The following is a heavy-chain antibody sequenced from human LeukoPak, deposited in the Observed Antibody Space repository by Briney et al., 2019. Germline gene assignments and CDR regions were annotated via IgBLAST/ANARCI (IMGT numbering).Heavy chain of an antibody. CDR2: IYYAGST. V-gene: IGHV4-59*01. CDR3: VIQQWDFGDY. Sequence: KPSETLSLTCTVSGGSINSYYWSWIRQPPGKGLEWIGYIYYAGSTNYNPSLKSRITISVDTSKNQFSLKLTSITAADTAVYYCVIQQWDFGDYWGQGTLVTVSS. J-gene: IGHJ4*02. CDR1: GGSINSYY. D-gene: IGHD1-26*01.